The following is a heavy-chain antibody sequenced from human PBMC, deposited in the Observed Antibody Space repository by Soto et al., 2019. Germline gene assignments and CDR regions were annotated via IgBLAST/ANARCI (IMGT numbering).Heavy chain of an antibody. CDR2: IYYSGST. J-gene: IGHJ4*02. D-gene: IGHD3-3*02. Sequence: PSETLSISSTVSRGSISSYYWSWIRQPPGKGLEWIGYIYYSGSTNYNPSLKSRVTISVDTSKNQFSLKMSSVTAADTAVYNCARLATRYFFDYWGQGTLVTVS. CDR1: RGSISSYY. CDR3: ARLATRYFFDY. V-gene: IGHV4-59*01.